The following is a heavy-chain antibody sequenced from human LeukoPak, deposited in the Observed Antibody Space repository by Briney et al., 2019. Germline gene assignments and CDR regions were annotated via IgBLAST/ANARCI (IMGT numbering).Heavy chain of an antibody. D-gene: IGHD4-17*01. V-gene: IGHV3-7*01. Sequence: PGGSLRLSCAASGFIFSNYWMSWLRQAPGKGLEWVANIRQEGNKKNYVDSVEGRFTIYRDNVQNSVYLQMTSLRDEDTAVYYCATDTGHGYFESWGQGTLVTVSS. CDR3: ATDTGHGYFES. J-gene: IGHJ4*02. CDR1: GFIFSNYW. CDR2: IRQEGNKK.